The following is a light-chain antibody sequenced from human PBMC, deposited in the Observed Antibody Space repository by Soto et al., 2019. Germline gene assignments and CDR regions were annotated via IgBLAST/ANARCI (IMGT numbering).Light chain of an antibody. CDR1: RSNIGGNT. Sequence: QSVLTQPPSASGTPGQRVTISCSGSRSNIGGNTGNWYQQLPGTAPKLLIYSNNQRPSGVPDRFSGSKSGTSASLAISGLQSEYEADYYCAAWDDSLNGVVFGGGTKLTVL. CDR2: SNN. J-gene: IGLJ2*01. V-gene: IGLV1-44*01. CDR3: AAWDDSLNGVV.